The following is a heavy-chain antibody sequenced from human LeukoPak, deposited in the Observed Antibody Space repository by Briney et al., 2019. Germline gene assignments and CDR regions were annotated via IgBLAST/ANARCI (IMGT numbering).Heavy chain of an antibody. V-gene: IGHV3-9*01. D-gene: IGHD3-9*01. J-gene: IGHJ4*02. CDR2: ISWNSGSI. CDR1: GFTFDDYA. Sequence: GGSLRLSCAAAGFTFDDYAMHWVRQAPGKGLEWVSGISWNSGSIGYAGSVKGRFTISRDNAKNSLYLQMNSLRAEDTALYYCARARYDILTGYRYYCDYWGQGALVTVSS. CDR3: ARARYDILTGYRYYCDY.